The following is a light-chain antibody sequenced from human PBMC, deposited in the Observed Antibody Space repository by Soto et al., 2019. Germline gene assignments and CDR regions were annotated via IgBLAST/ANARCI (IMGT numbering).Light chain of an antibody. J-gene: IGLJ1*01. V-gene: IGLV1-40*01. CDR2: GDS. Sequence: QSVLTQPPSVSGAPGQRVTISCTGSGSNIGAGYDVHWYQHRPGTAPELLVFGDSHRPSGVPDRFSGSKSGTSASLAITGLQAEDEGDYYCQSYDSTLDARYVFGTGTQLTVL. CDR3: QSYDSTLDARYV. CDR1: GSNIGAGYD.